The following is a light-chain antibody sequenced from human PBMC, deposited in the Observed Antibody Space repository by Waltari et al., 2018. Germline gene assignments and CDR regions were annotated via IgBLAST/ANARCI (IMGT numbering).Light chain of an antibody. V-gene: IGKV1-33*01. J-gene: IGKJ5*01. CDR1: QDISNY. Sequence: DIQMTQSPSSLSASVGDRVTITCQASQDISNYLNWHQQKTGKAPKLLIYDASNLETGVPSRFSGSGSGTDFTFTISSLQPEDIATYYCQQYDNLPITFGQGTRLEIK. CDR2: DAS. CDR3: QQYDNLPIT.